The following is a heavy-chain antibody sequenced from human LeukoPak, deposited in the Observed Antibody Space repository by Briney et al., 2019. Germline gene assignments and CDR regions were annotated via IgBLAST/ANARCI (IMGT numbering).Heavy chain of an antibody. Sequence: SETLSLTCTVSGGSISSSSYYWGWIRQPPGKGLEWIGSIYYSGSTYYNPPLKSRVTISVDTSKNQFSLKLSSVTAADTAVYYCARVGATFYWGQGTLVTISS. CDR3: ARVGATFY. CDR2: IYYSGST. D-gene: IGHD1-26*01. V-gene: IGHV4-39*07. CDR1: GGSISSSSYY. J-gene: IGHJ4*02.